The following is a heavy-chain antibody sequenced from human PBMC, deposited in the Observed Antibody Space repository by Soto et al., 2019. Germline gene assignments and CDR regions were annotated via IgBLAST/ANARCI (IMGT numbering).Heavy chain of an antibody. CDR3: AKVSSAWYAGFFDL. V-gene: IGHV3-23*01. Sequence: GGSLRLSCAASGFTFSSYAMSWVRQAPGKGLEWVSTINSGGSTYYADSVKGRFTISRDNSKNTLYLQMNSLRVEDTAVYYCAKVSSAWYAGFFDLWGQGTLVTVS. D-gene: IGHD2-8*01. CDR1: GFTFSSYA. J-gene: IGHJ4*02. CDR2: INSGGST.